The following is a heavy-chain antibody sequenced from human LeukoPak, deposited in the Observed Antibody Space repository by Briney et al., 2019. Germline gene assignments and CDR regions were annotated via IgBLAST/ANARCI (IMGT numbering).Heavy chain of an antibody. D-gene: IGHD3-10*01. CDR3: AKEMITMVRGAYGDAFDI. V-gene: IGHV3-74*01. CDR1: GVTFSSHW. CDR2: INRDGTST. J-gene: IGHJ3*02. Sequence: GGSLRLSCAASGVTFSSHWMHWVRQAPGKGLSWVSRINRDGTSTRYADSVEGRFTISRDNAKNTLYLQLNSLRAEDTAVYYCAKEMITMVRGAYGDAFDIWGQGTMVTVSS.